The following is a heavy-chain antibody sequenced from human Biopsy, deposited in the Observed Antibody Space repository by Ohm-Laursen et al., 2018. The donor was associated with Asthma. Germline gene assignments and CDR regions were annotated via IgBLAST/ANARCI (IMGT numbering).Heavy chain of an antibody. Sequence: TLSLTWAVSGGSISSGGFAWTWIRQPPGKGLKWIGYMFHRGTTHYNPSLTSRVTISLDRSKNQFSLKLTSVTAADTAVYYCARRTSANYYYGMDVWGLGTTVTVAS. J-gene: IGHJ6*02. CDR2: MFHRGTT. V-gene: IGHV4-30-2*01. D-gene: IGHD1-7*01. CDR3: ARRTSANYYYGMDV. CDR1: GGSISSGGFA.